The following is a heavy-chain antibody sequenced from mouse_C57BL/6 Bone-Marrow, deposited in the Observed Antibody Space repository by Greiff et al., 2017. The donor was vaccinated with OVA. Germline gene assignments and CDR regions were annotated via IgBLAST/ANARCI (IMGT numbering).Heavy chain of an antibody. CDR1: GFTFSSYG. D-gene: IGHD1-1*01. J-gene: IGHJ2*01. Sequence: EVQRVESGGDLVKPGGSLKLSCAASGFTFSSYGMSWVRQTPDKRLEWVATISSGGSYTYYPDSVKGRFTISSDNAKNTLYLQMSSLKSEDTAIDYCARHGDYGSFFDYWGEGTTLTVSS. CDR3: ARHGDYGSFFDY. V-gene: IGHV5-6*01. CDR2: ISSGGSYT.